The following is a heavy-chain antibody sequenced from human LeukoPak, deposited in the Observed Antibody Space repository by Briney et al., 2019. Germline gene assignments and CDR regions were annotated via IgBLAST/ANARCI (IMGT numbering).Heavy chain of an antibody. Sequence: GGSLRLSCAASGFPFSNYKMNWVRQAPGKGLEWVSSITSSSGYIYYADSVKGRFTISRDNAKKSLFLHMNSLRADDTAVYSCAREVGSNGAFDYWGPGTLVTVSP. CDR2: ITSSSGYI. CDR1: GFPFSNYK. J-gene: IGHJ4*02. CDR3: AREVGSNGAFDY. D-gene: IGHD1-26*01. V-gene: IGHV3-21*01.